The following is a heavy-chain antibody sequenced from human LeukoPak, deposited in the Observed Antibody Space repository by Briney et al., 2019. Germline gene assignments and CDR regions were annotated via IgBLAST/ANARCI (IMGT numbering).Heavy chain of an antibody. V-gene: IGHV4-59*01. D-gene: IGHD3-22*01. CDR3: ARIDSSGYYFQYYFDY. Sequence: SETLSLTCTVSGGSISSYYWSWIRQPPGKGLEWIGYIYYSGSTNYNPSLKSRVTISVDTSKNQFSLKLSSVTAADTAVYYCARIDSSGYYFQYYFDYWGQGTLVTVSS. CDR1: GGSISSYY. CDR2: IYYSGST. J-gene: IGHJ4*02.